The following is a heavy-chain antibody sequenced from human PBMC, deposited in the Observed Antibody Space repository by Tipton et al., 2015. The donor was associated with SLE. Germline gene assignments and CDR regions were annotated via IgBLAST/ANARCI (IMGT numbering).Heavy chain of an antibody. CDR2: IYHSGNT. Sequence: TLSLTCAVSDYSISSGYYWGWIRQPPGKGLEWIGYIYHSGNTYYNPSLKSRVTISVDTSKNQFSLKLSSVTAADTAVYYCARDHYGYNHGIDYWGQGALVTVSS. D-gene: IGHD5-24*01. J-gene: IGHJ4*02. V-gene: IGHV4-38-2*02. CDR1: DYSISSGYY. CDR3: ARDHYGYNHGIDY.